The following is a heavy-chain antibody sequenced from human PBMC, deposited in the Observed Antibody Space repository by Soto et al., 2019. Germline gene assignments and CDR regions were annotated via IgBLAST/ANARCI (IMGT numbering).Heavy chain of an antibody. CDR2: IYPGDSDT. CDR1: GYRFTSYW. V-gene: IGHV5-51*01. D-gene: IGHD2-21*02. CDR3: ARHGLYCGGDCYHTTSLA. J-gene: IGHJ5*02. Sequence: PGESLKISCKGSGYRFTSYWIGWVRQMPGKGLEWMGIIYPGDSDTRYSPSFQGQVTISADKSISTAYLQWSSLKASDTAMYYCARHGLYCGGDCYHTTSLAWGQGTLVTVS.